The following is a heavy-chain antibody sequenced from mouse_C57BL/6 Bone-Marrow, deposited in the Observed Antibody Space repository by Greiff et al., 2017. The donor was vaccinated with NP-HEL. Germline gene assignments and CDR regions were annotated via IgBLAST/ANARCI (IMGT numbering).Heavy chain of an antibody. Sequence: QVQLLQPGAELVKPGASVKLSCKASGYTFTSYWMHWVKQRPGRGLEWIGRIDPNSGGTKYNEKFKSKATLTVDKPSSTAYMQLSSLTSEDSAVYYCARWKYYYGCFMDYWGQGTSVTVSS. CDR3: ARWKYYYGCFMDY. V-gene: IGHV1-72*01. D-gene: IGHD2-2*01. CDR2: IDPNSGGT. J-gene: IGHJ4*01. CDR1: GYTFTSYW.